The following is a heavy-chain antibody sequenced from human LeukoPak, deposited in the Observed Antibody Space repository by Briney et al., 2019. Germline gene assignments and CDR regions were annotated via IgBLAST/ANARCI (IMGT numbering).Heavy chain of an antibody. D-gene: IGHD3-22*01. J-gene: IGHJ4*02. CDR2: ISGNGGDT. Sequence: GGSLRLSCAASGFTFTSYSMSWVRQAPGKGLEWVSVISGNGGDTFYADSVKGRFTISRDNSKNTLYLQMNSLRAEDTAVYYCAKTSSGYYYIWDYWGQGTLVTVSS. V-gene: IGHV3-23*01. CDR1: GFTFTSYS. CDR3: AKTSSGYYYIWDY.